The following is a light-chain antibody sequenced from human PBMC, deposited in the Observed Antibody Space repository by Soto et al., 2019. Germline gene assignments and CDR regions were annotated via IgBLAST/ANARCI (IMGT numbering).Light chain of an antibody. CDR1: QTINIW. V-gene: IGKV1-5*03. J-gene: IGKJ4*01. CDR3: QHYNSYPLT. Sequence: DIQMTQSPSTLSASIGDRVTITCRASQTINIWLAWYQQKPGEAPKLLIYKASILESGVPSRFSGSGSGTEFPLSISSLQPDDFATYYCQHYNSYPLTFGEGTKVEIK. CDR2: KAS.